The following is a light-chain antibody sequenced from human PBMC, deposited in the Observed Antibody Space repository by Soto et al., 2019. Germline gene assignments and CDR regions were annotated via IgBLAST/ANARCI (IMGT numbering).Light chain of an antibody. Sequence: QSALTQAASASGSPGQSITISCTGTSSDVGAYDFVSWYQQHPGKAPKLVISEVSNRPSGVSNRFSGSKSGNTASLTISGLQAEDEAHYYCASHTSSGTWVFGGGTKLSVL. CDR3: ASHTSSGTWV. V-gene: IGLV2-14*01. J-gene: IGLJ3*02. CDR1: SSDVGAYDF. CDR2: EVS.